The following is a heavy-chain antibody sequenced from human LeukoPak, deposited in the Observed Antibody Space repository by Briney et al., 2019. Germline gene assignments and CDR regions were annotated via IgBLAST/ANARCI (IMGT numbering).Heavy chain of an antibody. D-gene: IGHD6-19*01. V-gene: IGHV1-2*02. CDR3: ARDGVYSSGWFYYYYGMDV. CDR1: GYTFTGYY. CDR2: INPNSGGT. Sequence: ASVNVSCKASGYTFTGYYMHWVRQAPGQGLEWMGWINPNSGGTNYAQKLQGRVTMTTDTSTSTAYMELRSLRSDDTAVYYCARDGVYSSGWFYYYYGMDVWGQGTTVTVSS. J-gene: IGHJ6*02.